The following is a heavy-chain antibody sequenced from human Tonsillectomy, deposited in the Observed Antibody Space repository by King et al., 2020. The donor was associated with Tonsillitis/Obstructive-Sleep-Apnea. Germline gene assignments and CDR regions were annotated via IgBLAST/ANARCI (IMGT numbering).Heavy chain of an antibody. Sequence: VQLVESGGGLVQPGGSLRLSCAASGFTFSSYAMSWVRQAPGKGLEWGSTISGSGGRTYYAESVQGRFTISGDNPKNTPYLQMNSLRAEDTAVYYCAKGDEAGATGGTDSWGQGTLGTVSS. V-gene: IGHV3-23*04. J-gene: IGHJ4*02. D-gene: IGHD1-26*01. CDR1: GFTFSSYA. CDR2: ISGSGGRT. CDR3: AKGDEAGATGGTDS.